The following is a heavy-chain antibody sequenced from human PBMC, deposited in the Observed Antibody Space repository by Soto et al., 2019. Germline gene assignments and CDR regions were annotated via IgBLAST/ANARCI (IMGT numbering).Heavy chain of an antibody. Sequence: QVQLVESGGGVVQPGRSLRLSCAASGFTFSSYAMHWVRRAPGKGLEWMAVMSYDGSNKYYADSVKGRFTISRDNSKNTVYLQMNSLRPEDTALDYCARGGGAYWGQGTLVIVSS. V-gene: IGHV3-30-3*01. D-gene: IGHD3-16*01. CDR2: MSYDGSNK. J-gene: IGHJ4*02. CDR1: GFTFSSYA. CDR3: ARGGGAY.